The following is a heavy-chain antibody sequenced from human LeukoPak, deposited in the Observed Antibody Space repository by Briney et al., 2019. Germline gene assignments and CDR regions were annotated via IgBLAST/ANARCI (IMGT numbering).Heavy chain of an antibody. CDR2: IDIYSTKT. Sequence: GGSLRLSCATSGFTFSTYAMTWVRQAPGKGLEWVSAIDIYSTKTNYADSVKGRFTISRDNSKNTLYLQMNSLRAEDTAVYYCAKDWSYYDSSGYYVNWFDPWGQGTLVTVSS. D-gene: IGHD3-22*01. V-gene: IGHV3-23*05. CDR1: GFTFSTYA. CDR3: AKDWSYYDSSGYYVNWFDP. J-gene: IGHJ5*02.